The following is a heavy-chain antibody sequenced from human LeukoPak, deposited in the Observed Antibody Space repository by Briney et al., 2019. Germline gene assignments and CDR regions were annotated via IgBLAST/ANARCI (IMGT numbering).Heavy chain of an antibody. J-gene: IGHJ4*02. CDR3: ARGVLMVYAIHY. Sequence: GGSLRLSCAASGFTFSSYAMSWVRQAPGKGLEWVAVISYDGSNKYYADSVKGRFTISRDNSKNTLYLQMNSLRAEDTAVYYCARGVLMVYAIHYWGQGTLVTVSS. V-gene: IGHV3-30*04. CDR1: GFTFSSYA. CDR2: ISYDGSNK. D-gene: IGHD2-8*01.